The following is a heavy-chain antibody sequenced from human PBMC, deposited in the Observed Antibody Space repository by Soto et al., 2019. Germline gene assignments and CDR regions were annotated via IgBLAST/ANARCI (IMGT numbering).Heavy chain of an antibody. V-gene: IGHV3-53*01. CDR3: HGYGY. CDR2: IYSGGST. Sequence: GGSLRLSCDVSWFSVTANYMSWVRQAPGKGLEWVSVIYSGGSTYYIDSVKGRFSISRDISKNTLYLQMNSLRAEDTAVYYCHGYGYWGQGTLVTVSS. D-gene: IGHD5-12*01. J-gene: IGHJ4*02. CDR1: WFSVTANY.